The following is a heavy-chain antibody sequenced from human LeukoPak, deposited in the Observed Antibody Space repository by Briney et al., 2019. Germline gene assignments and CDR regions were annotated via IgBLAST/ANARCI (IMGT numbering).Heavy chain of an antibody. Sequence: SVKVSCKASRGTFSSYGVSWLRQAPGQGLEWMGRIIPIFGTSNYAQKFQGRVTITTDESTSTAYMELSSLRSEDTAVYYCARGSREYYYDSSAKGGAFDIWGQGTMVTVSS. D-gene: IGHD3-22*01. CDR2: IIPIFGTS. V-gene: IGHV1-69*05. J-gene: IGHJ3*02. CDR1: RGTFSSYG. CDR3: ARGSREYYYDSSAKGGAFDI.